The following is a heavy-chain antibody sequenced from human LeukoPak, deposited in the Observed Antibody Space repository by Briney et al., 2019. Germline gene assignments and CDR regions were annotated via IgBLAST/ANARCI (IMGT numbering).Heavy chain of an antibody. J-gene: IGHJ4*02. D-gene: IGHD3-16*02. V-gene: IGHV3-23*01. CDR3: ARVPYDYVWGSYRPSYYFDY. Sequence: GGSLRLSCAASGFTFSSYAMSWVRQAPGKGLDWVSAISGSGGSTYYADSVKGRFTISRDNSKNTLYLQMNSLRAEDTAVYYCARVPYDYVWGSYRPSYYFDYWGQGTLVTVSS. CDR1: GFTFSSYA. CDR2: ISGSGGST.